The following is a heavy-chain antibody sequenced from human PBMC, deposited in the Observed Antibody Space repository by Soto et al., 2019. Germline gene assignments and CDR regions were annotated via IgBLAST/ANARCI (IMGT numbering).Heavy chain of an antibody. CDR3: GGWGGGSSSWYGNWFDP. CDR2: IYPGDSDT. J-gene: IGHJ5*02. V-gene: IGHV5-51*01. D-gene: IGHD6-13*01. Sequence: EVQLVQSGAEVKKPGESLKISCKGSGYSFTSYWIGWVRQMPGKGLEWMGIIYPGDSDTRYSPSFQGQVTISADKSIRTAYLEGGSPKASDTGMYYRGGWGGGSSSWYGNWFDPWGQGTLVTVSS. CDR1: GYSFTSYW.